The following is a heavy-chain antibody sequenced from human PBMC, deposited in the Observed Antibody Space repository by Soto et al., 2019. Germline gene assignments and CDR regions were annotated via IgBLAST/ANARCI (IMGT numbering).Heavy chain of an antibody. CDR3: ARARDLNSGWFGPFEY. V-gene: IGHV3-30-3*01. CDR1: GFTFSSYA. Sequence: QVHLVESGGGVVQPGRSLRLSCAASGFTFSSYAMHWVRQAPGKGLEWVAVISYDGSNKYYADSVKGRFTISRDNSKNTLYLQMNSLRVEDTAVYYCARARDLNSGWFGPFEYWGQGTLVIVSS. D-gene: IGHD6-19*01. CDR2: ISYDGSNK. J-gene: IGHJ4*02.